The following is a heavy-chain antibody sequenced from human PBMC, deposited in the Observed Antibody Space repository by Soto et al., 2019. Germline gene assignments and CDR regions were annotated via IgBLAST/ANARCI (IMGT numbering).Heavy chain of an antibody. V-gene: IGHV1-69*01. CDR2: IIPIFGTA. CDR1: GGTFSSYA. D-gene: IGHD6-6*01. Sequence: QVQLVQSGAEVKKPGSSVKVSCKASGGTFSSYAISWVRQAPGQGLEWMGGIIPIFGTANYAQKFQGRVTITADESTSTAYMELSSLRSEDTAVXXXXXXXSSTGRSNWFDPWGQGTLVTXXX. J-gene: IGHJ5*02. CDR3: XXXXSSTGRSNWFDP.